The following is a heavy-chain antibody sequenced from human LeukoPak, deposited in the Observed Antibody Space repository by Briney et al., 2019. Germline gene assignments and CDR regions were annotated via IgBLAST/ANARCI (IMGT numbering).Heavy chain of an antibody. CDR3: AKIQYGDGDY. CDR2: ISGSSSSK. Sequence: GGSLRLSCAASGFTFDDYGMSWVRQAPGKGLEWVSGISGSSSSKHYADSVRGRFTISRDNSKNTLFLQMNSLRVEDTALYYCAKIQYGDGDYWGQGILVIVSS. J-gene: IGHJ4*02. D-gene: IGHD4-17*01. V-gene: IGHV3-23*01. CDR1: GFTFDDYG.